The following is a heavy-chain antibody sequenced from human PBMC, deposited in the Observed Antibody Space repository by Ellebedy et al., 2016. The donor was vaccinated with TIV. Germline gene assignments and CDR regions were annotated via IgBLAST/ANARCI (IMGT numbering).Heavy chain of an antibody. V-gene: IGHV4-61*01. CDR2: IHFSGST. J-gene: IGHJ4*02. CDR3: ARTAVTILGVLTPFDS. CDR1: GGSISSSRYY. Sequence: MPSETLSLTCTVSGGSISSSRYYWSWIRQPPGKRLEWIGHIHFSGSTNYNASLESRVTISVDTSKNQVSLKLRSVTAADTAMYYCARTAVTILGVLTPFDSWGQGTLVTVS. D-gene: IGHD3-3*01.